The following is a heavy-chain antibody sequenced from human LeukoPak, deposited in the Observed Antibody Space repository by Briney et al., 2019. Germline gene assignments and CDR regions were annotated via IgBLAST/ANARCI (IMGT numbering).Heavy chain of an antibody. Sequence: SETLSLTCTVSGGSISSSSYYWGWIRQPPGKGLEWIGSIYYSETTYYNPSLKSRVTISVDTSKNQFSLKLSSVTAADTAVYYCARGRLRTGIRGVHWFDPWGQGTLVTVSS. J-gene: IGHJ5*02. V-gene: IGHV4-39*01. CDR3: ARGRLRTGIRGVHWFDP. CDR2: IYYSETT. CDR1: GGSISSSSYY. D-gene: IGHD3-10*01.